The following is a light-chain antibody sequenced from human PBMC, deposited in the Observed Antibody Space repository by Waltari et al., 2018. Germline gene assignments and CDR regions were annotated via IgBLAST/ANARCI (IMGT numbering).Light chain of an antibody. J-gene: IGKJ1*01. CDR1: QSLLYNSNDKNY. CDR3: HQSYSRRT. CDR2: WAS. V-gene: IGKV4-1*01. Sequence: DIVMTQSPDSLAVSLGERVTINCKSSQSLLYNSNDKNYLAWYQQKPGQPPKLLFYWASTRHSGVPDRFSGSGSATDFTLTINSLQAEDVAVYYSHQSYSRRTFGQGSRVEIK.